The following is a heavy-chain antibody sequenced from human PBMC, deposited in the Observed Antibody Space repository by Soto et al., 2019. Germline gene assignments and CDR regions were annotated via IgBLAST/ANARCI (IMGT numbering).Heavy chain of an antibody. D-gene: IGHD2-15*01. CDR3: ARELGYCSGGSCPRMV. J-gene: IGHJ4*02. V-gene: IGHV4-34*09. Sequence: SETLSLTCAVYGGSFSDYSCTWIRQPPGKGLEWIGYIYYSGSTYYNPSLKSRVTISVDTSKNQFSLKLSSVTAADTAVYYCARELGYCSGGSCPRMVWGQGTLVTVSS. CDR1: GGSFSDYS. CDR2: IYYSGST.